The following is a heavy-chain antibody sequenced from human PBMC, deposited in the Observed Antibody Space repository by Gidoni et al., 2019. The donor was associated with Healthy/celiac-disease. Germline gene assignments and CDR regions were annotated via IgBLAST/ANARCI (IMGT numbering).Heavy chain of an antibody. Sequence: QVQLVESGGGVVQPGRSRRLSCAASGFTFSSYGMHWVRQAPGKGLEWVAVIWYDGSNKYYADSVKGRFTISRDNSKNTLYLQMNSLRAEDTAVYYCARDYYYYGMDVWGQGTTVTVSS. CDR2: IWYDGSNK. CDR3: ARDYYYYGMDV. V-gene: IGHV3-33*01. CDR1: GFTFSSYG. J-gene: IGHJ6*02.